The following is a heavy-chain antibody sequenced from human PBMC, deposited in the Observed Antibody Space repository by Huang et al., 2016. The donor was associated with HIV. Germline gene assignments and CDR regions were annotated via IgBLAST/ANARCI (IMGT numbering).Heavy chain of an antibody. CDR1: GYTFTDSN. D-gene: IGHD6-6*01. Sequence: QVQLVQSGAEVKNPGASVRVSCKASGYTFTDSNLHWVRQAPGQGIEWMGWINPKRGGTIYAQRFQGRITMTRDTTISTVHMDLRRIQSDDTAVYFCARDWSFGSSTSPADWGQGTLVTVSS. J-gene: IGHJ4*02. V-gene: IGHV1-2*02. CDR3: ARDWSFGSSTSPAD. CDR2: INPKRGGT.